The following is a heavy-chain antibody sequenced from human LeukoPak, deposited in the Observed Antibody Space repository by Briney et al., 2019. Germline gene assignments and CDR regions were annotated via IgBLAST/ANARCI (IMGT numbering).Heavy chain of an antibody. CDR1: GYTFPNYG. CDR3: ARERGPSGEYGSFYYYYYGMDV. CDR2: MSTNNGNT. J-gene: IGHJ6*02. V-gene: IGHV1-18*01. Sequence: ASVKVSCKASGYTFPNYGIAWVRQPPGQGLDWMGWMSTNNGNTNYAQKFQGRVTMTTDTSTRTAYMELRSLRSDDTAVYYCARERGPSGEYGSFYYYYYGMDVWGQGTTVTVSS. D-gene: IGHD4-17*01.